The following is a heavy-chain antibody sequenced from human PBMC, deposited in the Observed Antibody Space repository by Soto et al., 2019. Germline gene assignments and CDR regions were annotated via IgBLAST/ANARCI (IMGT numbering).Heavy chain of an antibody. D-gene: IGHD6-6*01. Sequence: ESLKISCKGSGYSFTSYWISWVRQMPGKGLEWMGRIDPSDSYTNYSPSFQGHVTISADKSISTAYLQWSSLKASDTAMYYCARHVSEAARPNYWGQGTLVTVSS. J-gene: IGHJ4*02. CDR1: GYSFTSYW. CDR3: ARHVSEAARPNY. CDR2: IDPSDSYT. V-gene: IGHV5-10-1*01.